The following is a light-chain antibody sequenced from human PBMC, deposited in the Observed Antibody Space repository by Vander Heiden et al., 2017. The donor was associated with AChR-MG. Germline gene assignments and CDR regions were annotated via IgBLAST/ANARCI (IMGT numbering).Light chain of an antibody. Sequence: DIQMTQSPSTLSASVGDRVTITCRASQSISSWLAWYQQKPGKAPKLLIYDASSMESGIPSRFSGSGSGTEFTLTISSLQPDDFATYYCQQDNSYPLTFGGGTKVEIK. J-gene: IGKJ4*01. CDR3: QQDNSYPLT. CDR2: DAS. CDR1: QSISSW. V-gene: IGKV1-5*01.